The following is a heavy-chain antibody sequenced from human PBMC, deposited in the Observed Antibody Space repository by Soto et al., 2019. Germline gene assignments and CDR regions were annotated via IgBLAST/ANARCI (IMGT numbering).Heavy chain of an antibody. V-gene: IGHV3-66*01. J-gene: IGHJ4*02. CDR1: GLTVSNSA. CDR2: IYSGGGT. CDR3: ARDGSVH. Sequence: EVHLVESGGGLVQPGGSLTLSCAVSGLTVSNSAMSWVRQAPGKGLEWVSVIYSGGGTFYADSVKGRFTISRDNSKNTVSLQMNSLRVEDTAVYYCARDGSVHWGQGTLVTVSS.